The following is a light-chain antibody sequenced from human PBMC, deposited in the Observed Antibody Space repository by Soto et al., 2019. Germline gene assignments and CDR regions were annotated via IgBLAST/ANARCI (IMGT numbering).Light chain of an antibody. J-gene: IGKJ5*01. CDR2: SAS. Sequence: DIQMTQSPSSLSASGGDRITITCRASQDISNYLAWYQQKPGKVPKLLIYSASTLQSGVTSRFSGSGSGTDFTLTISSLQPEYVATYFCQMYNRALTFGQGTRLEIK. V-gene: IGKV1-27*01. CDR3: QMYNRALT. CDR1: QDISNY.